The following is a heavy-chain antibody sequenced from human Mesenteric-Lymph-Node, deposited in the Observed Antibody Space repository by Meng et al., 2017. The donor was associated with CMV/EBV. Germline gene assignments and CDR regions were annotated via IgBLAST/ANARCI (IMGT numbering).Heavy chain of an antibody. CDR1: GFSVNYIY. CDR3: AKDVYCSSSSCTSSFDH. J-gene: IGHJ4*02. D-gene: IGHD2-2*01. Sequence: GGSLRLSCAASGFSVNYIYMSWVRQAPGKGLEWVSAISGSGDNTFYADSVRGRFIISRDNSKNTLYLQMNSLRAEDTALYCCAKDVYCSSSSCTSSFDHWGQGALVTVSS. CDR2: ISGSGDNT. V-gene: IGHV3-23*01.